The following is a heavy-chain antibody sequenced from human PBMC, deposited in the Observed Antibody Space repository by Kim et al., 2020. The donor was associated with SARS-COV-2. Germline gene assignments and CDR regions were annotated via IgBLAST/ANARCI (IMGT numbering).Heavy chain of an antibody. Sequence: ASVKVSCKASGYTFTGYYMHWVRQAPGQGLEWMGRINPNSGGTNYAQKFQGRVTMTRDTSISTAYMELSRLRSDDTAVYYCARGDPYDFWSGYYGLNDYWGQGTLVTVSS. V-gene: IGHV1-2*06. CDR3: ARGDPYDFWSGYYGLNDY. CDR2: INPNSGGT. CDR1: GYTFTGYY. D-gene: IGHD3-3*01. J-gene: IGHJ4*02.